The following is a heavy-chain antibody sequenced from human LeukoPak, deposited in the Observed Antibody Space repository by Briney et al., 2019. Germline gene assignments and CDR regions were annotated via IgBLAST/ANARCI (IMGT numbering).Heavy chain of an antibody. CDR2: ISYDGSNK. V-gene: IGHV3-30*01. D-gene: IGHD6-13*01. CDR3: ARDEPDSSSLDY. CDR1: GFTFSSYA. Sequence: PGGSLRLSCAASGFTFSSYAMHWVRQAPGKGLERVAVISYDGSNKYYADSVKGRFTISRDNSKNTLYLQMNSLRAEDTAVYYCARDEPDSSSLDYWGQGTLVTVSS. J-gene: IGHJ4*02.